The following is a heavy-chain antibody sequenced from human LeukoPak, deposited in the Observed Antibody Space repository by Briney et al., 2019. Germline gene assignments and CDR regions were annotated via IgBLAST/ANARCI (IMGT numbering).Heavy chain of an antibody. V-gene: IGHV4-39*07. J-gene: IGHJ6*03. D-gene: IGHD5-18*01. CDR3: ARDRYIFAGPDAYYYMDV. Sequence: SETLSLTCTVSGGSISSSSYYWDWIRQPPGKGLEWIGSIYYSGSTYYNPSLKSRVTISVDTSKNQFSLKLSSVTAADTAVYYCARDRYIFAGPDAYYYMDVWGKGTTVTISS. CDR1: GGSISSSSYY. CDR2: IYYSGST.